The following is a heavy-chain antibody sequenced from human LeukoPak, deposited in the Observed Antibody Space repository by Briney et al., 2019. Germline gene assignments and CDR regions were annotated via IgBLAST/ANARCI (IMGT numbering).Heavy chain of an antibody. J-gene: IGHJ4*02. Sequence: GGSLRLSCAASGFTFSTYAMSWVRQAPGKGLEWVSAISNSGGSTSYADSVKGRFTITRDNSKNTLYLQMNSLRAEDTAIYYCAKLEMASHSGYWGQGTLVTVSS. V-gene: IGHV3-23*01. D-gene: IGHD5-24*01. CDR1: GFTFSTYA. CDR3: AKLEMASHSGY. CDR2: ISNSGGST.